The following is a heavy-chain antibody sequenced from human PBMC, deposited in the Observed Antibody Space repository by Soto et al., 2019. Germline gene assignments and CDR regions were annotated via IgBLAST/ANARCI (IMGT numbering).Heavy chain of an antibody. Sequence: QPGGSLRLSCAASGFTFSSYAMYWVRQAPGKGLEWVAVISYDGSNKYYADSVKGRFNISRDNSKNTLYLQMNSLRAEDTAVYYCARGPSSLTRFDYWGQGT. J-gene: IGHJ4*02. CDR3: ARGPSSLTRFDY. CDR2: ISYDGSNK. D-gene: IGHD2-2*01. CDR1: GFTFSSYA. V-gene: IGHV3-30-3*01.